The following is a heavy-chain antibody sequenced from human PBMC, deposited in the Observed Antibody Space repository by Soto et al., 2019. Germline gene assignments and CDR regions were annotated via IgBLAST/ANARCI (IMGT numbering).Heavy chain of an antibody. D-gene: IGHD2-2*01. CDR3: VKARGSNSWPARDV. CDR2: ISPNSGNI. J-gene: IGHJ6*02. CDR1: GYTFTRNG. V-gene: IGHV1-18*03. Sequence: QVHLVQSGAEVKKPGASVNVSCKTSGYTFTRNGISWVRQAPGQGLEWMGWISPNSGNIKYAQKLQGRVIMTTDTSMSTAYMELTSLRSDDMAVYFCVKARGSNSWPARDVWGPGTTVTVSS.